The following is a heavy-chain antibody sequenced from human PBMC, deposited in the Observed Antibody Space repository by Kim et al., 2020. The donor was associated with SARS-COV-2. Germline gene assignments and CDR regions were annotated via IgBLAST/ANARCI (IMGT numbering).Heavy chain of an antibody. CDR1: GSSVRSSY. J-gene: IGHJ4*01. CDR2: IHDAGST. D-gene: IGHD1-26*01. CDR3: SSSTVGAYFDY. Sequence: GGSLRLSCAVSGSSVRSSYMTWGCQAPGKGLEWVSAIHDAGSTYYADSVKGRFTISRDIPKDTLYLQMNSRRAEDTAGYYYSSSTVGAYFDYWGHGSL. V-gene: IGHV3-53*01.